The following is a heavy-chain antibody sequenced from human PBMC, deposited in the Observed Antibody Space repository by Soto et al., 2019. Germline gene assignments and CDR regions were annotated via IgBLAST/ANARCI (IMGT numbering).Heavy chain of an antibody. D-gene: IGHD3-10*01. V-gene: IGHV3-43*01. CDR2: ISWAGDTT. CDR1: GFTFDDFT. CDR3: AKDVSGRGWYYAMDV. J-gene: IGHJ6*02. Sequence: EVQLVESGGAVVQPGGSLRLSCSTSGFTFDDFTMHWVRQVPGKGLEWVSVISWAGDTTVYADSVKGRFSISRDNKKKSLHLQMNSLRTEDSAIYYCAKDVSGRGWYYAMDVWGQGTTVTVS.